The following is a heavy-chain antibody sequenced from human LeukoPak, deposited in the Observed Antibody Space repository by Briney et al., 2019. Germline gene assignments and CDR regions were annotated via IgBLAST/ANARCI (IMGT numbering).Heavy chain of an antibody. CDR2: ISGDGGST. J-gene: IGHJ4*01. Sequence: GGSLRLSCAASGFTFDDYAMHWVRQAPGKGLEWVSLISGDGGSTYYADSVKGRFTISRDNSKNSLYLQMNSLRTEDTALYYCAKDNGDSGSYNALDYWGQEPWSPSPQ. D-gene: IGHD1-26*01. CDR1: GFTFDDYA. V-gene: IGHV3-43*02. CDR3: AKDNGDSGSYNALDY.